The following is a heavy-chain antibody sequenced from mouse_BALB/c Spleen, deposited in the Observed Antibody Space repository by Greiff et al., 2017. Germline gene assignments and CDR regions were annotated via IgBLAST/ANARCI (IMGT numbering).Heavy chain of an antibody. CDR3: TRNGYDAWFAY. V-gene: IGHV1S81*02. J-gene: IGHJ3*01. Sequence: QVQLQQSGAELVKPGASVKLSCKASGYTFTSYYMYWVKQRPGQGLEWIGEINPSNGGTNFNEKFKSKATLTVDKSSSTAYMQLSSLTSEDSAVYYCTRNGYDAWFAYWGQGTLVTVPA. D-gene: IGHD2-2*01. CDR1: GYTFTSYY. CDR2: INPSNGGT.